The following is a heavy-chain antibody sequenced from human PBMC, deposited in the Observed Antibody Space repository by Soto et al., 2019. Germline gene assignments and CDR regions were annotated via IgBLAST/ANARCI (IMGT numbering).Heavy chain of an antibody. V-gene: IGHV5-51*01. J-gene: IGHJ4*02. Sequence: PGESLKISCKGSGYNFAGYWIAWVRQMPGKGLELMGIIYPSDSDTRYRPSFQGQVTISADKSISSAYLQWSSLRASDTARYYCARGGVSTRTFDYWGQRTPVTSPQ. CDR2: IYPSDSDT. CDR3: ARGGVSTRTFDY. D-gene: IGHD3-3*01. CDR1: GYNFAGYW.